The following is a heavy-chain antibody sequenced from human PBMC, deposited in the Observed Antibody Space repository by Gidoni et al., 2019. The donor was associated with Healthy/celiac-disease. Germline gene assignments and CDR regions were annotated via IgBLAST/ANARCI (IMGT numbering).Heavy chain of an antibody. V-gene: IGHV3-48*01. CDR1: GFTFSSYS. CDR3: ARDLSGYHIQGGY. Sequence: EVQLVESGGGLVQPGGSLRLSCAASGFTFSSYSMNWVRQAPGKGLEWVSYISSSSSTIYYADSVKGRFTISRDNAKNSLYLQMNSLRAEDTAVYYCARDLSGYHIQGGYWGQGTLVTVSS. CDR2: ISSSSSTI. J-gene: IGHJ4*02. D-gene: IGHD3-3*01.